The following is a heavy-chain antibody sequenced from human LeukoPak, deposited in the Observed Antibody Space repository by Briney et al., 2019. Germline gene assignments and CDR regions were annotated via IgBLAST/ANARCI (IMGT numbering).Heavy chain of an antibody. CDR2: IRGKANSYAT. V-gene: IGHV3-73*01. Sequence: PGGSLRLSCAASGFTFSGSAMHWVRQASGKGLEWVGRIRGKANSYATAYAASVKGRFTISRDDSKNTAYLQMNSLKTEDTAVYYCTRPAVSWELRGGDYWGQGTLVTVSS. D-gene: IGHD1-26*01. J-gene: IGHJ4*02. CDR1: GFTFSGSA. CDR3: TRPAVSWELRGGDY.